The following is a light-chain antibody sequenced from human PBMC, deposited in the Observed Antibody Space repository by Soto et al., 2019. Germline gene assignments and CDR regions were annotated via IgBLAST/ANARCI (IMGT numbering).Light chain of an antibody. V-gene: IGKV1-5*03. CDR1: QSITTY. CDR2: KAS. Sequence: DIQMTQSPSSLSASVGDRFTITCRASQSITTYLNWYQHKPGKAPKLLIYKASSLESGVPSRFSGSGSGTEFTLTISSLQPDDFATYYCKQYNSYWTCGQGTKVDIK. CDR3: KQYNSYWT. J-gene: IGKJ1*01.